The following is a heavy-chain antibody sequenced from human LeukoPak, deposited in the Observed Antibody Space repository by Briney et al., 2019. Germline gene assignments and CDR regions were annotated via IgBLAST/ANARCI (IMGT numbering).Heavy chain of an antibody. J-gene: IGHJ4*02. Sequence: PGGSLRLSCGASGFTFSEYRMTWVRQAPGRGPEWVANIKGDGTKMYYVDSVKGRFTISRDNDKNSLYLQMNNLRVEDTAVYHCARDGSCFDFWGQGALVTVSS. CDR1: GFTFSEYR. V-gene: IGHV3-7*01. CDR2: IKGDGTKM. CDR3: ARDGSCFDF. D-gene: IGHD6-19*01.